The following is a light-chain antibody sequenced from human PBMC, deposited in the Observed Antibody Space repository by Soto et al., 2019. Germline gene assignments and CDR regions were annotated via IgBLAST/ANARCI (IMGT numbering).Light chain of an antibody. CDR2: DAS. CDR1: QSVSSY. Sequence: EIVLIQALATLSLSPGERATLSCRASQSVSSYLAWYQQKPGQAPRLLIYDASNRATGIPARFSGSGSGTDFTLTISSLEPEDFAVYYCQQRSNWPVGWTFGQGTKVDIK. CDR3: QQRSNWPVGWT. V-gene: IGKV3-11*01. J-gene: IGKJ1*01.